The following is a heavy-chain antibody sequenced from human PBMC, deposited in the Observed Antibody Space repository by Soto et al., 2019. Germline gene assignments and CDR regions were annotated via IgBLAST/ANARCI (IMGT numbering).Heavy chain of an antibody. J-gene: IGHJ4*02. CDR1: GFSLSTSGVG. CDR2: IYWDDDK. CDR3: AHKGDGYRGFKY. Sequence: QITLKESGPTLVKPTQTLTLTCTFSGFSLSTSGVGVGWIRQPPGKALEWLALIYWDDDKRYSPSLTSRLTNTKDTSKNQVVLTMTNMDPVDTATYDCAHKGDGYRGFKYWGQGTLVTVSS. D-gene: IGHD5-12*01. V-gene: IGHV2-5*02.